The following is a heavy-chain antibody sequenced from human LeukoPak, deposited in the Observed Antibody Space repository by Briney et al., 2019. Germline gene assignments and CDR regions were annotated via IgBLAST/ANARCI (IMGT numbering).Heavy chain of an antibody. CDR1: GGSFSGYY. CDR3: ARAPMIAVVGGAFDI. D-gene: IGHD3-22*01. CDR2: INHSGST. V-gene: IGHV4-34*01. Sequence: SETLSLTCAVYGGSFSGYYWSWIRQPPGKGLEWIGEINHSGSTNYNPSLKSRVTISVDTSKNQFSLKLSSVTAADTAVYYCARAPMIAVVGGAFDIWGQGTMVTVSS. J-gene: IGHJ3*02.